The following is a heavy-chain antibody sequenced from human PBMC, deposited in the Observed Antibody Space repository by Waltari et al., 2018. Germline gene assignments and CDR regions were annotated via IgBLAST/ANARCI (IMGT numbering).Heavy chain of an antibody. CDR3: ARGMGYGGNQYYFDY. CDR2: IYHSGST. Sequence: QVQLQESGPGLVKPSETLSLTCTVSGYSISSGYYWGWIRQPPGKGLEWIGSIYHSGSTYYNPSLKSRVTISVDTSKNQFSRKLSSVTAADMAVYYCARGMGYGGNQYYFDYWGQGTLVTVSS. D-gene: IGHD5-12*01. J-gene: IGHJ4*02. CDR1: GYSISSGYY. V-gene: IGHV4-38-2*02.